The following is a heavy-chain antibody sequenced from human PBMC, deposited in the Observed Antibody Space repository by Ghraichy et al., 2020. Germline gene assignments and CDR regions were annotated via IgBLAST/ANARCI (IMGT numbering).Heavy chain of an antibody. J-gene: IGHJ4*02. V-gene: IGHV4-39*01. Sequence: SETLSLTCTVSGGSISSSSYYWGWIRQPPGKGLEWIGSIYYSGSTYYNPSLKSRVTISVDTSKNQFSLKLSSVTAADTAVYYCARSITIFGGVYYLGQGTLVTVSS. CDR2: IYYSGST. D-gene: IGHD3-3*01. CDR1: GGSISSSSYY. CDR3: ARSITIFGGVYY.